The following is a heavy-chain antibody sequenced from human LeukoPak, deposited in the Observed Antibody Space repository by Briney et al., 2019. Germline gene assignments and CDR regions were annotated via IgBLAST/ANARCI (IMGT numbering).Heavy chain of an antibody. CDR3: AREVPRSTIFGVVQAFDY. CDR1: GGSISSSSYY. CDR2: IYYSGST. J-gene: IGHJ4*02. Sequence: PSETLSLTCTVPGGSISSSSYYWGWIRQPPGKGLEWIGSIYYSGSTYYNPSLKSRVTISVDTSKNVFSLKLSFVTAADTAVYYCAREVPRSTIFGVVQAFDYWGQGTLVTVSS. V-gene: IGHV4-39*07. D-gene: IGHD3-3*01.